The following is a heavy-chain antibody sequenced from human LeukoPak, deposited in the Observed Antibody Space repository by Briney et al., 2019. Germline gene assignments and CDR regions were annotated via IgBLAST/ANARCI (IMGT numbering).Heavy chain of an antibody. CDR2: ISADNGNT. V-gene: IGHV1-18*01. Sequence: ASVKVSCKASGYTFTSYGISWVRQAPGQGLEWMGWISADNGNTNYAQKLQGRVTMTTDTSTSTGYMELRSLRSDDTAVYYCARDLEEAATYFDPWGQGTLVTVSS. D-gene: IGHD2-15*01. CDR1: GYTFTSYG. CDR3: ARDLEEAATYFDP. J-gene: IGHJ5*02.